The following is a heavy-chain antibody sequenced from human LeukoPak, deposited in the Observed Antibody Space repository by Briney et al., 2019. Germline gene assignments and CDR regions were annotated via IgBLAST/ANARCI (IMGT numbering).Heavy chain of an antibody. CDR2: ISSGSITI. V-gene: IGHV3-48*04. D-gene: IGHD6-19*01. Sequence: GGSLRLSCATSRFTFSSYSMNWVRQAPGKGLEWVSFISSGSITIHYADSVKGRFTISRDDAENSLYLQMNSLRAEDTAVYYCAKVGGSGWFFDYWGQGTLVTVSS. J-gene: IGHJ4*02. CDR1: RFTFSSYS. CDR3: AKVGGSGWFFDY.